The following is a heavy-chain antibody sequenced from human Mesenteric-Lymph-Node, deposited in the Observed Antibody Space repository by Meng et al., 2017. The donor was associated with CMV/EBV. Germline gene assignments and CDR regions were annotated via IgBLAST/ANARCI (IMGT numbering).Heavy chain of an antibody. CDR3: ARAFLSGYDYDY. V-gene: IGHV4-4*02. J-gene: IGHJ4*02. D-gene: IGHD5-12*01. CDR2: IYQTGST. CDR1: GDSINSEIW. Sequence: CGVSGDSINSEIWWSWVRQPPGKGLEWIGEIYQTGSTNYNPSLKGRVTISMDKSKNQFSLNLSSVTAADTAVYYCARAFLSGYDYDYWGQGTLVTVSS.